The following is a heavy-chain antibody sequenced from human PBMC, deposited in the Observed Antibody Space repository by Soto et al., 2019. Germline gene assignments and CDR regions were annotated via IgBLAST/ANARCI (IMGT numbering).Heavy chain of an antibody. CDR2: ISYDGSNK. Sequence: QVQLVESGGGVVQPGRSLRLSCAASGFTFNIYGMHWVRQTPGKGLEWVAVISYDGSNKYYTGSVRGRLTISRDDSKNTLYLQMNSLGAEDTAVYYCARVLAGSYGDYVPSPFYFDYWGKGTLVTVSS. D-gene: IGHD4-17*01. J-gene: IGHJ4*02. CDR3: ARVLAGSYGDYVPSPFYFDY. V-gene: IGHV3-30*03. CDR1: GFTFNIYG.